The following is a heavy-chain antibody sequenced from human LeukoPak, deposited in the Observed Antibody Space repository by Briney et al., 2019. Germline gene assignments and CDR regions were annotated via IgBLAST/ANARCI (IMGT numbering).Heavy chain of an antibody. J-gene: IGHJ4*02. CDR1: RFTFSSYA. CDR2: ISGSGGST. Sequence: PGGSLRLSCAASRFTFSSYAMSWVRQAPGTGLEWVSAISGSGGSTYYADSVKGRFTISRDNSKNTLYLQMNSLRAEDTAVYYCAKTESYDSSGYYYYFDYWGQGTLVTVSS. CDR3: AKTESYDSSGYYYYFDY. D-gene: IGHD3-22*01. V-gene: IGHV3-23*01.